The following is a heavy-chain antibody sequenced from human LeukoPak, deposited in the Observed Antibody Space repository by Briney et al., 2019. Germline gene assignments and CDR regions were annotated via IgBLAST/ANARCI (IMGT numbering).Heavy chain of an antibody. Sequence: PSETLSLTCTVSGGSISSGDYYWSWIRQPPGKGLEWIGYIYYSGSSYYNPSLKSRVTISVDKSKNQFSLKLSSVTAADTAVYYCARARIVGNFDYWGQGTLVTVSP. CDR2: IYYSGSS. V-gene: IGHV4-30-4*01. CDR3: ARARIVGNFDY. D-gene: IGHD1-26*01. J-gene: IGHJ4*02. CDR1: GGSISSGDYY.